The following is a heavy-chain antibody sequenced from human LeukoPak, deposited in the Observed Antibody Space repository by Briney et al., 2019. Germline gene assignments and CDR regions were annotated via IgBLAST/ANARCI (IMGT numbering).Heavy chain of an antibody. CDR2: ISGSSGGT. CDR3: AELGITMIGGV. V-gene: IGHV3-23*01. CDR1: GFTVSTSA. Sequence: GGSLRLSYAAAGFTVSTSAMSWVRQAPGKGLEWVSGISGSSGGTYYADSVKGRFSISRDNAKNSLYLQMNSLRAEDTAVYYCAELGITMIGGVWGKGTTVTISS. J-gene: IGHJ6*04. D-gene: IGHD3-10*02.